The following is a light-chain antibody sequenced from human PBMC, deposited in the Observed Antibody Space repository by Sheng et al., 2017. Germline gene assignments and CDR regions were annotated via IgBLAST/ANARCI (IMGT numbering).Light chain of an antibody. Sequence: DIQLTQSPSSLSASVGDRVTITCRASPGFSTYLAWYQQKAGKAPKLLIYGASTLQSGSHQGSAAVDLGRDFTLTISNLQAEDAAVYFCQQYYTAPLFGQGTKLEIK. CDR2: GAS. CDR1: PGFSTY. J-gene: IGKJ2*01. CDR3: QQYYTAPL. V-gene: IGKV1-9*01.